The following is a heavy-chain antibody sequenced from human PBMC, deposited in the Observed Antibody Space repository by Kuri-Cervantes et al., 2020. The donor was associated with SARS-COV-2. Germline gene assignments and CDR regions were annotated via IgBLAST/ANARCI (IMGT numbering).Heavy chain of an antibody. CDR3: ARASVRGIIITYHSYGMDV. CDR2: INPNSDGT. D-gene: IGHD3-10*01. Sequence: ASVKVSCEASGYTFTGYYMHWVRQAPGQGLEWMGWINPNSDGTNYAQKFQGWVTMTRDTSISTAYMELSRLRSDDTAVYYCARASVRGIIITYHSYGMDVWGQGTTVTVSS. J-gene: IGHJ6*02. V-gene: IGHV1-2*04. CDR1: GYTFTGYY.